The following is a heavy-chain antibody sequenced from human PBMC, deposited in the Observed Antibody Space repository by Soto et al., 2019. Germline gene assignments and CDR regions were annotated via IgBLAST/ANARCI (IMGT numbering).Heavy chain of an antibody. D-gene: IGHD2-2*01. CDR2: LYSSENT. CDR1: GGSVSTNSYS. V-gene: IGHV4-39*02. J-gene: IGHJ6*02. Sequence: QLPLQESAPGLVKPSETLALTCTVSGGSVSTNSYSWGWIRQSPGKGLKWIGTLYSSENTYYNPAQLRLFCLSVKTSKNVVSVRLSCVTAADTAVYYCARLNEFVVSTNCHGYYGMPVWGQGTTVTVSS. CDR3: ARLNEFVVSTNCHGYYGMPV.